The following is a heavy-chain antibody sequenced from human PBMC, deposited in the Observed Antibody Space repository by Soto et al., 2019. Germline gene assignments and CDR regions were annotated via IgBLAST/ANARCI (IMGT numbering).Heavy chain of an antibody. D-gene: IGHD3-22*01. J-gene: IGHJ5*02. CDR1: GGSMRMSY. V-gene: IGHV4-4*07. CDR2: IYGGGST. Sequence: QVQLQESGPGLVKASETLSLTCSVSGGSMRMSYWSWVRQPAGKGLEWLGRIYGGGSTNYNPSLESRVTMSVDTSRNHFSLKLKSVTAADTAVYFCAKLGGHYYDSAGYYPNWFDTWGQGTQVTVSS. CDR3: AKLGGHYYDSAGYYPNWFDT.